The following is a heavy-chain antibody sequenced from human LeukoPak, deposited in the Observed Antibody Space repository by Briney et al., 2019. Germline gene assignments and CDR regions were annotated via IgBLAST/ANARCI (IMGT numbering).Heavy chain of an antibody. V-gene: IGHV3-7*01. J-gene: IGHJ2*01. CDR3: ATHLAPQLSYWYFDL. Sequence: GGSLRLSCAASGFTFSSYWMSWVRQAPGKGLEWVANIKQDGSEKYYVDSVKGRFTISRDNAKNSLYLQMNSLRAEDTAVYCCATHLAPQLSYWYFDLWGRGTLVTVSS. CDR2: IKQDGSEK. CDR1: GFTFSSYW. D-gene: IGHD2-2*01.